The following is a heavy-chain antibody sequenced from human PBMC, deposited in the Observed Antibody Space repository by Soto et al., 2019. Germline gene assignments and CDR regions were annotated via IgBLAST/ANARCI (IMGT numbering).Heavy chain of an antibody. Sequence: QVQLVESGGGVVQPGRSLRLSCAASGFTFSSYGMHWVRQAPGKGLEWVAVISYDGRNKYYADSVKGRFTISRDNSKNTLYLQMNSLRAEDTAVYYCAKDRAQVLAAAGTWYYYYYGMDVWGQGTTVTVSS. J-gene: IGHJ6*02. V-gene: IGHV3-30*18. CDR2: ISYDGRNK. CDR3: AKDRAQVLAAAGTWYYYYYGMDV. D-gene: IGHD6-13*01. CDR1: GFTFSSYG.